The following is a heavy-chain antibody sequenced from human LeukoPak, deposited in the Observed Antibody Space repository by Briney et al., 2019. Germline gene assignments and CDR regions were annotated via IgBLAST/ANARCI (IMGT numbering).Heavy chain of an antibody. CDR3: ARGARKGDDYGGFFDY. V-gene: IGHV3-30*04. CDR1: GFTFHNYA. J-gene: IGHJ4*02. CDR2: VSYDGSYK. Sequence: PGGSLRLSCASSGFTFHNYAMHWVRQAPGKGLEWVAVVSYDGSYKDYADSVKGRFTISRDNSRNTLYVQMNSLRAQDTAVYYCARGARKGDDYGGFFDYWGQGTLVTVSS. D-gene: IGHD4-23*01.